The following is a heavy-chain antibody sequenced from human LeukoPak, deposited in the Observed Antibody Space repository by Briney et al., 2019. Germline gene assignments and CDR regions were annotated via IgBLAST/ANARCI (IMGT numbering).Heavy chain of an antibody. Sequence: SETLSLTCTVSGGSISSYYWSWIRQPPGKGLEWIGYIYYSGSTNYNPSLKSRVTISVDTSENQFSLKLSSVTAADTAVYYCARATPGFNYDFWSGYYTYFDYWGQGTLVTVSS. J-gene: IGHJ4*02. CDR1: GGSISSYY. V-gene: IGHV4-59*01. CDR3: ARATPGFNYDFWSGYYTYFDY. CDR2: IYYSGST. D-gene: IGHD3-3*01.